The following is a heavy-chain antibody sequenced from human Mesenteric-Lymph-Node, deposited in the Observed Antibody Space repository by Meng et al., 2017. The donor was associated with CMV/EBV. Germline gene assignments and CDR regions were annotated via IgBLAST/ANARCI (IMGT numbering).Heavy chain of an antibody. D-gene: IGHD3-3*01. CDR2: INPNSGNT. V-gene: IGHV1-8*02. J-gene: IGHJ4*02. CDR1: GYPFTDYY. CDR3: ARGSWSGYSRKYYFDY. Sequence: ASVKVSCKASGYPFTDYYIHWVRQAPGQGLEWMGWINPNSGNTGYAQKFQGRVTMTRNTSISTAYMELSSLRSEDTAVYYCARGSWSGYSRKYYFDYWGQGTLVTVSS.